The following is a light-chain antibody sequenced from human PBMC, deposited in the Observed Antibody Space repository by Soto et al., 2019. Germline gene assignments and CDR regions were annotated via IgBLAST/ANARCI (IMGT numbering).Light chain of an antibody. V-gene: IGKV1-5*03. CDR3: QHYNSYSEA. CDR2: KAS. J-gene: IGKJ1*01. Sequence: DFQMTQSPSTLSSSLGDRVTITCRASQTISSWLAWYQQKPGKAPKLLIYKASTLKSGVPSRFSGSGSGTEFTLTISSLQPDDFATYYCQHYNSYSEAFGQGTKWIS. CDR1: QTISSW.